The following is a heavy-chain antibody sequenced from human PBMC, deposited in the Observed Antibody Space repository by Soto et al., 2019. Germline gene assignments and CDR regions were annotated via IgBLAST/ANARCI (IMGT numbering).Heavy chain of an antibody. CDR2: IIPIFGTA. D-gene: IGHD6-13*01. CDR1: GGTFSSYA. J-gene: IGHJ6*01. Sequence: SVKVSCKASGGTFSSYAISWVRQAPGQGLEWIGGIIPIFGTANYAQKFQGRVTITADESTSTAYMELSSLRSEDTAVYYGERDLIAAAGIVEDSNYSYVMEVWWEVTTVT. V-gene: IGHV1-69*13. CDR3: ERDLIAAAGIVEDSNYSYVMEV.